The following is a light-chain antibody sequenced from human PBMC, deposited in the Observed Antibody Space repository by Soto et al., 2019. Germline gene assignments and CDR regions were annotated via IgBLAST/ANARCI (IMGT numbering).Light chain of an antibody. J-gene: IGLJ2*01. CDR2: DVS. V-gene: IGLV2-14*03. Sequence: QSALTQPASVSGSPGQSITISCTGTSSDVGGYSYVSWYQHHPGKAPKLMIYDVSNRPSGVSNRFSGSKSGNTASLTISGLQAEDEADYFCNSYTSSSTVVFGGGTKLTVL. CDR1: SSDVGGYSY. CDR3: NSYTSSSTVV.